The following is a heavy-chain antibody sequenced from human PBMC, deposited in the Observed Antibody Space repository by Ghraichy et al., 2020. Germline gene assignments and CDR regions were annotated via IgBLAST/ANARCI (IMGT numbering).Heavy chain of an antibody. CDR2: INPSGGST. Sequence: ASVKVSCKASGYTFTSYYMHWVRQAPGQGLEWMGIINPSGGSTSYAQKFQGRVTMTRDTSTSTVYMELSSLRSEDTAVYYCARERGYSYGWGYYYYGMDVWGQWTTVTVSS. V-gene: IGHV1-46*01. CDR1: GYTFTSYY. J-gene: IGHJ6*02. CDR3: ARERGYSYGWGYYYYGMDV. D-gene: IGHD5-18*01.